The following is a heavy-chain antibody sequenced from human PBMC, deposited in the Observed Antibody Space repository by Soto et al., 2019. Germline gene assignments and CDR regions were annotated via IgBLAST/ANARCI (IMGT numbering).Heavy chain of an antibody. D-gene: IGHD2-15*01. CDR1: GYTFTSYY. J-gene: IGHJ4*02. CDR2: INPSGGST. Sequence: GASVKVSCKASGYTFTSYYMHWVRQAPGQGLEWMGIINPSGGSTSYAQKFQGRVTMTRDTSTSTVYMELSSLRSEDTAVYYCARDMGYCSGGSCYQRLPLDIDYWGQGNMVTVYS. V-gene: IGHV1-46*01. CDR3: ARDMGYCSGGSCYQRLPLDIDY.